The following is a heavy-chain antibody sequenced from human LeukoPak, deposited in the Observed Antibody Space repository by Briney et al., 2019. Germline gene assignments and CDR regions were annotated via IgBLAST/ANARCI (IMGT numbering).Heavy chain of an antibody. CDR3: ATRYNWNSREVPPSVDY. V-gene: IGHV1-24*01. CDR2: FDPEDGET. J-gene: IGHJ4*02. Sequence: ASVKVSCKVSGYTLTELSMHWVRQAPGKGLEWMGGFDPEDGETIYAQKFQGRVTMTEDTSTDTAYMELSSLRSEDTAVYYCATRYNWNSREVPPSVDYWGQGTLVTVSS. D-gene: IGHD1-7*01. CDR1: GYTLTELS.